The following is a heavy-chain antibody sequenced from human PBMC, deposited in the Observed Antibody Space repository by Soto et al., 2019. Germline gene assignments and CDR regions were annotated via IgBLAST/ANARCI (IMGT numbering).Heavy chain of an antibody. D-gene: IGHD3-16*01. CDR2: IYESEST. CDR1: GASISSSYW. V-gene: IGHV4-4*02. J-gene: IGHJ4*02. CDR3: ARDSMITSGGLILRPLFY. Sequence: PSETLSLTCAVSGASISSSYWWTWVRQPPGKGLEWIGGIYESESTSYNPSLKSRVTISLDKSKNQFSLGLSSVTAADTAVYYCARDSMITSGGLILRPLFYWGQGTLVTVSS.